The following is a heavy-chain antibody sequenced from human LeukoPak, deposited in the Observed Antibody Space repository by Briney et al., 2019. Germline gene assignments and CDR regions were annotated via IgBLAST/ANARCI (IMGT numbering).Heavy chain of an antibody. V-gene: IGHV1-69*05. CDR3: ASRNDILTGYYPNS. Sequence: SVKVSCKTSGGSFSNYIITWVRQAPGQGLEWMGGIVPLFATPHYAQKYQGRLTIITDEPTSTAYMELSSLTSEGTAVYYCASRNDILTGYYPNSWGQGTLVVVSS. CDR2: IVPLFATP. J-gene: IGHJ4*02. D-gene: IGHD3-9*01. CDR1: GGSFSNYI.